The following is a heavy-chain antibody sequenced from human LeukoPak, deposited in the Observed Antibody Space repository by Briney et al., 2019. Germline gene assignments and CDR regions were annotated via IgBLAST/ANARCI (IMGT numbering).Heavy chain of an antibody. CDR2: IYYSGST. J-gene: IGHJ4*02. CDR1: GASISSYY. Sequence: SETLSLTCTVSGASISSYYWSWIRQPPGKGLEWIGYIYYSGSTNYNPSLKSRVTISVDTSKNQFSLKLSSVTAADTAVYYCARAGQWLVGDFDYWGQGTLVTVSS. CDR3: ARAGQWLVGDFDY. D-gene: IGHD6-19*01. V-gene: IGHV4-59*01.